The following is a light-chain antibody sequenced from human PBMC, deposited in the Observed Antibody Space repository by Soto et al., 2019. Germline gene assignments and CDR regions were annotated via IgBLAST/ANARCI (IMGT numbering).Light chain of an antibody. V-gene: IGLV1-44*01. Sequence: QSVLTQPPSASATPGQRVTISCSGSRSNIGTNAVNWYQQLPGTAPRLLIYNNNQRPSGVPDRFSGSKSGTSASLAISGLQSDDEATYFGAVWADSLNVLYVVGTGTKVTVL. J-gene: IGLJ1*01. CDR3: AVWADSLNVLYV. CDR2: NNN. CDR1: RSNIGTNA.